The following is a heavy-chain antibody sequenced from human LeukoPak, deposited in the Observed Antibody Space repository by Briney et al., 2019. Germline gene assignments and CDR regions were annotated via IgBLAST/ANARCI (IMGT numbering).Heavy chain of an antibody. Sequence: GGSLRLSCAASGFTFSTYGIHWVRQAPGKGLEWVAVISYDGSNKYYADSVKGRFTISRDNSKNTLYLQMNSLRAEDTAVYYCAKDRGYCSGGSCYSVDYWGQGTLVTVSS. CDR1: GFTFSTYG. CDR2: ISYDGSNK. V-gene: IGHV3-30*18. J-gene: IGHJ4*02. D-gene: IGHD2-15*01. CDR3: AKDRGYCSGGSCYSVDY.